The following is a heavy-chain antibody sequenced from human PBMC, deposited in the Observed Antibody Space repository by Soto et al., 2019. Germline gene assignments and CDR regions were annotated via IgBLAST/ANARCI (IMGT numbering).Heavy chain of an antibody. CDR2: ISGSGGST. Sequence: GGSLRLSCAASGFLFSGSSMHWVRQAPGKGLEWVSAISGSGGSTYYADSVKGRFTISRDNSKNTLYLQMNSLRAEDTAVYYCAKGVVVVPAGGFYYFDYWGQGTLVTVSS. V-gene: IGHV3-23*01. D-gene: IGHD2-2*01. CDR1: GFLFSGSS. J-gene: IGHJ4*02. CDR3: AKGVVVVPAGGFYYFDY.